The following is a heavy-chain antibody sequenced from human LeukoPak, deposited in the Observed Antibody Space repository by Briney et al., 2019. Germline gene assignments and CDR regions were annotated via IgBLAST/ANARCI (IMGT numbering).Heavy chain of an antibody. Sequence: GGSLRLSCAGSGYTFSSYSMNWVRQAPGKGLEWLSYISNTGNVIYYADTVKGRFTVSRDNAKNSLYLQMNSLRVEDTAVYYCATKNPRGNWGQGTLVTVSS. J-gene: IGHJ4*02. V-gene: IGHV3-48*01. CDR3: ATKNPRGN. CDR2: ISNTGNVI. CDR1: GYTFSSYS.